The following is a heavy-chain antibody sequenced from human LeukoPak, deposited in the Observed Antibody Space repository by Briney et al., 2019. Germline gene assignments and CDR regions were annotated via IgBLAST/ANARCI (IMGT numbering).Heavy chain of an antibody. Sequence: ASVKVSCKTSGYSFSDYYMHWVRQAPGQGLEWMGWINPNSGGTSSAQKFQGWVTMTRDTSITTAYMELNRLTSDDTAVYFCARGGQWLDREIDYWGQGTLVTVSS. J-gene: IGHJ4*02. CDR3: ARGGQWLDREIDY. V-gene: IGHV1-2*04. CDR1: GYSFSDYY. D-gene: IGHD6-19*01. CDR2: INPNSGGT.